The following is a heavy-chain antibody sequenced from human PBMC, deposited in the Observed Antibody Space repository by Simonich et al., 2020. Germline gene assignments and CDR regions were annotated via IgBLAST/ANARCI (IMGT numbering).Heavy chain of an antibody. CDR1: GFTFDDYA. J-gene: IGHJ4*02. CDR2: ISWNSGSI. V-gene: IGHV3-9*01. D-gene: IGHD2-8*01. CDR3: AKDGGYCTNGVCYYFDY. Sequence: EVQLVESGGGLVQPGRSLRLSCAASGFTFDDYAMHWVRQAPGKGREWCSWISWNSGSIGYADSVKGRFTISRDNAKNSLYLQMNSLRAEDTALYYCAKDGGYCTNGVCYYFDYWGQGTLVTVSS.